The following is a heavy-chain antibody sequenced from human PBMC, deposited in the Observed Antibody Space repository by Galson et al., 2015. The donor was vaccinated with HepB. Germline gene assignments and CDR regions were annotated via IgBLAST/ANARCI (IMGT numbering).Heavy chain of an antibody. Sequence: SVKVSCKASGGTFSSHAINWVRQAPGQGLEWMGGIVPMFGTANYAQKFQGRVTITADESTNTAHMELISLRSEDTAVYYCARSLTTMVRGLGYWGQGTLVTVSS. CDR3: ARSLTTMVRGLGY. D-gene: IGHD3-10*01. CDR1: GGTFSSHA. J-gene: IGHJ4*02. CDR2: IVPMFGTA. V-gene: IGHV1-69*13.